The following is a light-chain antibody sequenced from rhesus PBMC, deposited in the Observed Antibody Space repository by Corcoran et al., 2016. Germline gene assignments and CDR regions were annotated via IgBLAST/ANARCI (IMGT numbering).Light chain of an antibody. V-gene: IGKV1-21*01. CDR2: KAS. CDR3: QQYDNTPWT. Sequence: DILMTQSPSSLSASVGDTVTITCRASQGISRWLAWYQQQPGKAPNLLIQKASTLQSGVPSRFSGSGSGTDCTLTISGLQSEDFATYFCQQYDNTPWTFGQGTKVEIK. CDR1: QGISRW. J-gene: IGKJ1*01.